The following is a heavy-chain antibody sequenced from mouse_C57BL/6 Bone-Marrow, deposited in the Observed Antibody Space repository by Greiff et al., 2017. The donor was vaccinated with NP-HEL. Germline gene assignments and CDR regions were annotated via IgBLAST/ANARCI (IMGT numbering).Heavy chain of an antibody. V-gene: IGHV1-15*01. J-gene: IGHJ2*01. D-gene: IGHD1-1*01. Sequence: VQLQQSGAELVRPGASVTLSCKASGYTFTDYEMHWVKQTPVHGLEWIGAIDPETGGTAYNQKFKGKAILTADKSSSTAYMELRSLTSEDSAVDYCTRSDYYGSPYYFDYWGQGTTLTVSS. CDR2: IDPETGGT. CDR1: GYTFTDYE. CDR3: TRSDYYGSPYYFDY.